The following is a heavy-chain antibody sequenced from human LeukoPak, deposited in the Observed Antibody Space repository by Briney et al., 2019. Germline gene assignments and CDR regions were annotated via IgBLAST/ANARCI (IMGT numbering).Heavy chain of an antibody. J-gene: IGHJ6*03. V-gene: IGHV3-11*04. CDR3: AKGSGNPRIYYMDV. CDR2: IRSSSSTI. D-gene: IGHD4-23*01. CDR1: GFTFSDYY. Sequence: GGSLRLSCAASGFTFSDYYMSWIRQAPGKGLEWVSYIRSSSSTIYYADSVKGRFTISRDNAKNSLYLQMNSLRAEDTAVYYCAKGSGNPRIYYMDVWGKGTTVTISS.